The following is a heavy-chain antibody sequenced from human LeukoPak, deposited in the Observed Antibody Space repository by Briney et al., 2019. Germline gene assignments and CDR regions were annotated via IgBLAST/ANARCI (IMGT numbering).Heavy chain of an antibody. J-gene: IGHJ4*02. CDR1: GFTFRNYD. CDR2: VSGSGDDT. V-gene: IGHV3-23*01. D-gene: IGHD3-10*01. CDR3: AKRGAYFGGFDY. Sequence: GGSLRLSCAASGFTFRNYDMSWVRQAPGKGLEWVSAVSGSGDDTYYADSVKGRFTISRDHSKSTLYLQMNSLRAEDTAVYYCAKRGAYFGGFDYWGQGTLVTVSS.